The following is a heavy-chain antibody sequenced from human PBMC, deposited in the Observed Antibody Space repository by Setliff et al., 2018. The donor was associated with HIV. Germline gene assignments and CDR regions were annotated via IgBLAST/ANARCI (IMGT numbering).Heavy chain of an antibody. CDR3: ARASPLEWLLSDYYHYMDV. J-gene: IGHJ6*03. V-gene: IGHV3-7*01. CDR1: EFTFSDYW. D-gene: IGHD3-3*01. CDR2: IKSDGSDK. Sequence: GGSLRLSCVVSEFTFSDYWMSWVRQAPGKGLEWVASIKSDGSDKHYLDSVKGRFTISRDNPKDSLYLQMNSLRAVDTAVYYCARASPLEWLLSDYYHYMDVWGKGTTVTVSS.